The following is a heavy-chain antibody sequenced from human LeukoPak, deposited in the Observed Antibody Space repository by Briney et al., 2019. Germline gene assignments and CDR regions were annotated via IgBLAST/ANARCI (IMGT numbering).Heavy chain of an antibody. CDR3: ARRRITMVRGAIDY. V-gene: IGHV4-59*12. CDR2: IYYSGST. J-gene: IGHJ4*02. Sequence: SETLSLTCTVSGDSISSYYWSWIRQPPGKGLEWIGYIYYSGSTYNPSLKSRVTISVDTSKNQFSLKLSSVTAADTAVYYCARRRITMVRGAIDYWGQGTLVTVSS. D-gene: IGHD3-10*01. CDR1: GDSISSYY.